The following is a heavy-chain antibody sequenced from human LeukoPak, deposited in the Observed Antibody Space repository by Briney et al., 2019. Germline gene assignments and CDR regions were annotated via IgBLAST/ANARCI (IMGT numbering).Heavy chain of an antibody. Sequence: GGSLRLSCAASGFTFDDYAMHWVRQAPGKGLEWVSGISWNSGSIGYADSVKGRFTISRDNSQNTVYLQMNRLRAEDTAVYYCAREPWGAMGAAWGMDVWGQGTTVIVSS. D-gene: IGHD1-26*01. CDR2: ISWNSGSI. CDR1: GFTFDDYA. V-gene: IGHV3-9*01. J-gene: IGHJ6*02. CDR3: AREPWGAMGAAWGMDV.